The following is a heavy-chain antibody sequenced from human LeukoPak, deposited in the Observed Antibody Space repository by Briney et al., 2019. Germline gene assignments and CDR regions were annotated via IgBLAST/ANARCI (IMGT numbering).Heavy chain of an antibody. V-gene: IGHV3-74*01. CDR3: AKDAAFYFDY. D-gene: IGHD6-25*01. CDR1: GFTFSSYW. Sequence: GGSLRLSCAASGFTFSSYWMHWVRQAPGKGLMWVSHINTDGSTTSYADSVKGRFTISRDNAKNTLYLQMNSLRAEDTAVYYCAKDAAFYFDYWGQGILVTVSS. CDR2: INTDGSTT. J-gene: IGHJ4*02.